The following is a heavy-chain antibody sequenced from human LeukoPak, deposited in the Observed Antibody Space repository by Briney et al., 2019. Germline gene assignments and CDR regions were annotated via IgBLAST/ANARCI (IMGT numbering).Heavy chain of an antibody. J-gene: IGHJ4*02. CDR3: ATERNRYFDY. V-gene: IGHV3-43*01. Sequence: GGSLRLSCAASGFIFYDYTLHGVRQAPGGGLEGVSLITRDGAGTSYADSVKGRFTISRDTSRSSLSLQMDSLRTEDTAFYYCATERNRYFDYWGQGTLVTVSS. CDR2: ITRDGAGT. CDR1: GFIFYDYT. D-gene: IGHD1-14*01.